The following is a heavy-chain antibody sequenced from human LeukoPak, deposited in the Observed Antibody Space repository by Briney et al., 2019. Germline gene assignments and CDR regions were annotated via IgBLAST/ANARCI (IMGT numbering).Heavy chain of an antibody. D-gene: IGHD4-17*01. CDR3: ARDPGDYPSGKVYFDS. V-gene: IGHV4-61*02. J-gene: IGHJ4*02. Sequence: SETLSLTCTVSGGSISSDNYYWNWIRQPAGKGLEWIGRIYTSRSTNYNPSLESRVTISVDTSKNQFSLKLSSVTAADTAVYYCARDPGDYPSGKVYFDSWGQGTLVTVSS. CDR2: IYTSRST. CDR1: GGSISSDNYY.